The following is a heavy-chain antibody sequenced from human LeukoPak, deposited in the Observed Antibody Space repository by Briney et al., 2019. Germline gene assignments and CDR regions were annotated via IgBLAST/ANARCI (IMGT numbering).Heavy chain of an antibody. J-gene: IGHJ4*02. CDR2: ISSDGSNK. D-gene: IGHD6-6*01. CDR3: DPHDSASQF. V-gene: IGHV3-30-3*01. Sequence: GGSLRLSCAASGFTFSIYAMHWVRQAPGKGLEWAAFISSDGSNKYYADSVKGRFTISRDNSKNTLYLQMNGLRDEDTAVYYCDPHDSASQFWGQGTLVTVSS. CDR1: GFTFSIYA.